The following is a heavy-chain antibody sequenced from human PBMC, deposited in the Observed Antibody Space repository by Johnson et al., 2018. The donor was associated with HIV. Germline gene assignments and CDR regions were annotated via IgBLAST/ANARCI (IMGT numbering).Heavy chain of an antibody. V-gene: IGHV3-30*02. CDR1: GFTFSSYG. CDR2: IRYDGSNK. J-gene: IGHJ3*01. CDR3: ARDAVIRSGWYNVDAFDV. D-gene: IGHD6-19*01. Sequence: QMLLVESGGGVVQPGGSLRLSCAASGFTFSSYGMHWVRQAPGKGLEWVAFIRYDGSNKYYADSVQGRFTISRDKSENTLYLQMNSLRAEDTAVYYCARDAVIRSGWYNVDAFDVWGQGTMVTVSS.